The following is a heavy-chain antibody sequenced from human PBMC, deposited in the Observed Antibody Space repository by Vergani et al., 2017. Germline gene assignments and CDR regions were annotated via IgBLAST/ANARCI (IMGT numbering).Heavy chain of an antibody. CDR2: IIPIVDIA. J-gene: IGHJ6*02. CDR1: GGTFSSYT. V-gene: IGHV1-69*08. Sequence: QVQLVQSGAEVKKPGSSVKVSCKASGGTFSSYTISWVRQAPGQGLEWMGRIIPIVDIANYAQKFQGRVTITADKSTSTAYMELSSLRSEDTAVYYCARDLLPNYDFWSGYSHAYYYYYGMDVWGQGTTVTVSS. D-gene: IGHD3-3*01. CDR3: ARDLLPNYDFWSGYSHAYYYYYGMDV.